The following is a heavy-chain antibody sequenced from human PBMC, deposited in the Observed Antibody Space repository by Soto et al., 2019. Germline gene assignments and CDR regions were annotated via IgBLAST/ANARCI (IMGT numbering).Heavy chain of an antibody. Sequence: WGSLRLSCATSGFTFSSYTMHWVRQAPGKGLEWVSTISGDSNYIYYADSMKGRFTVSRDNAKNSLYLEMNSLRAEDTAVYYCVRGTPTPGLDYWGQGTLVTVYS. CDR1: GFTFSSYT. D-gene: IGHD1-7*01. CDR3: VRGTPTPGLDY. V-gene: IGHV3-21*04. CDR2: ISGDSNYI. J-gene: IGHJ4*01.